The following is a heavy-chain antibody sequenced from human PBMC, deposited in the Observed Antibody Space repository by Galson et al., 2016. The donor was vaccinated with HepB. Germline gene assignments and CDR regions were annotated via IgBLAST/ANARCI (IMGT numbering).Heavy chain of an antibody. CDR2: IYYSGRT. V-gene: IGHV4-59*01. Sequence: ETLSLTCTVSGASISGYYLGWIRQPPGKGLEWIGYIYYSGRTNYNPSLKSRVTISVDTSKNQFSLKLSSVTAADTAVYYCARDDSGGWYGFHYGMDVWGQGTTVTVSS. D-gene: IGHD6-19*01. CDR3: ARDDSGGWYGFHYGMDV. CDR1: GASISGYY. J-gene: IGHJ6*02.